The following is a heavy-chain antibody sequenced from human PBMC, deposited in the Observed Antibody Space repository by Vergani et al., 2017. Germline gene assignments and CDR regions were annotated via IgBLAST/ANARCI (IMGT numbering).Heavy chain of an antibody. D-gene: IGHD3-10*01. Sequence: LVESGGGVVQPGRSLTLTCSASGFGFKNFAMHWVRQAPGKGLEWVSHIYSGDETYYADSVKGRVTISRDTSKNTLHLQINNLRVEDTAVYYCARGNYYGSGTYVDHWGQGTLVTVSS. J-gene: IGHJ5*02. V-gene: IGHV3-66*02. CDR3: ARGNYYGSGTYVDH. CDR2: IYSGDET. CDR1: GFGFKNFA.